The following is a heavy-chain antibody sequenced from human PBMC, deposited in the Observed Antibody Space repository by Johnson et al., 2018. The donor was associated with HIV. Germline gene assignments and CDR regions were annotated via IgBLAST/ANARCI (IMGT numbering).Heavy chain of an antibody. CDR3: ARPDLGLWFRESNAFDI. CDR2: ISGSGFDT. J-gene: IGHJ3*02. CDR1: NFTFKDYY. Sequence: QVQLVESGGDLIKPGGSLRLSCATSNFTFKDYYMNWIRQAPGKGLEWISYISGSGFDTFYADSVKGRFTISRDNAKKSLYLQMSSLRAEDTAVYYCARPDLGLWFRESNAFDIWGQGTMVTVSS. V-gene: IGHV3-11*04. D-gene: IGHD3-10*01.